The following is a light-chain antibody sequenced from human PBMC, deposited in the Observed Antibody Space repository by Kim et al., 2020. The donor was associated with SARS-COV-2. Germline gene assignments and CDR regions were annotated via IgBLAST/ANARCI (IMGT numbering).Light chain of an antibody. J-gene: IGKJ4*01. V-gene: IGKV3-11*01. CDR2: DVS. CDR1: RSVSTN. Sequence: LSPGERATLSCRASRSVSTNLAWYQQKPGQAPRLLIYDVSNRATGIPARFSGSGSGTDFTLTISSLEPEDFAVYYCQQRSHWPSTFGGGTKVDIK. CDR3: QQRSHWPST.